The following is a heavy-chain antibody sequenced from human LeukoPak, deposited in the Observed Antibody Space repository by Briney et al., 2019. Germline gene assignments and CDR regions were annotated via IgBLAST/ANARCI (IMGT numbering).Heavy chain of an antibody. CDR2: IRYDGSNK. V-gene: IGHV3-30*02. Sequence: PGGSLRLSCAASGLTFSSYGMHWVRQAPGKGLEWVAFIRYDGSNKYYADSVKGRFTISRDNSKNTLYLQMNSLRAEDTAVYYCAKIPGSPVDYWGQGTLVTVSS. D-gene: IGHD1-14*01. CDR3: AKIPGSPVDY. J-gene: IGHJ4*02. CDR1: GLTFSSYG.